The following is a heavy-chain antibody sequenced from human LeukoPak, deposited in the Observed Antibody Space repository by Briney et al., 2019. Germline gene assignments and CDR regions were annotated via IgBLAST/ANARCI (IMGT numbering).Heavy chain of an antibody. CDR3: AKGRGQSYPHYYFDS. D-gene: IGHD3-16*02. Sequence: SGGSLRLSCAASGFTFRSYGMHWVRQAPGKGLEWVAFVRYDGSNKYYADSVKGRFTISRDSSKNTLYLQMNSLRPEDTAVYYCAKGRGQSYPHYYFDSWGQGTLVTVSS. V-gene: IGHV3-30*02. CDR2: VRYDGSNK. J-gene: IGHJ4*02. CDR1: GFTFRSYG.